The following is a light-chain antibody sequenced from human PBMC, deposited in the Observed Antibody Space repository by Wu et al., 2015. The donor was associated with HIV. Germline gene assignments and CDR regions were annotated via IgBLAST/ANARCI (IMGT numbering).Light chain of an antibody. CDR1: QRVSSAY. CDR2: SVS. V-gene: IGKV3-20*01. J-gene: IGKJ4*01. CDR3: QQYGSSPPLT. Sequence: EIVLTQSPGILSLSPGERATLSCRASQRVSSAYLAWYQQKPGQAPRLLIYSVSSRATGIPDRFSGSGSGTDFTLTINRLEPEDFAVYYCQQYGSSPPLTFGEDQGGDQT.